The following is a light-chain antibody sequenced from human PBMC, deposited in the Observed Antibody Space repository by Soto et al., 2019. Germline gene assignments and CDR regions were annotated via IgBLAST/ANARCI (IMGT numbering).Light chain of an antibody. J-gene: IGKJ3*01. V-gene: IGKV1-5*01. CDR3: QQSYSSLGFT. Sequence: DIQMTQSPSTLSASVGDRVTITCRASQSISSWLAWYQQKPGKAPKLLIYDASSLESGVPSRFSGSGSGTEFTLTITSLQPDDFATYYCQQSYSSLGFTFGPGTKVDL. CDR2: DAS. CDR1: QSISSW.